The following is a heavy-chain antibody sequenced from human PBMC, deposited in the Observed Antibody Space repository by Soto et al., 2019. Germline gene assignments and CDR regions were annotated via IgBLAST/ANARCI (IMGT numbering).Heavy chain of an antibody. Sequence: EMQLLESGVDLVQPGGSLRLSCATSGFTFSDHAMHWVREAPGEGLEWVSGIRGDLVTTPYADSVKGRFTISRDNSKNTLYLQMNSLRAEDTAIYYCVKEGKMGVEGFDFWGQGTLVTVSS. J-gene: IGHJ4*02. D-gene: IGHD1-26*01. CDR1: GFTFSDHA. CDR2: IRGDLVTT. CDR3: VKEGKMGVEGFDF. V-gene: IGHV3-23*01.